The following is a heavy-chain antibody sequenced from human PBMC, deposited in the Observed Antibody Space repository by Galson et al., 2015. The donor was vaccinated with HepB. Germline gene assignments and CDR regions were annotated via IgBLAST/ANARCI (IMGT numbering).Heavy chain of an antibody. CDR2: ISWNSGSI. V-gene: IGHV3-9*01. D-gene: IGHD3-3*01. J-gene: IGHJ6*02. CDR1: GFTFDDYA. CDR3: AKGRRFLALDV. Sequence: SLRLSCAASGFTFDDYAMHWVRQAPGKGLEWVSGISWNSGSIGYADSVKGRFTISRDNAKNSLYLQMNSLRAEDTALYYCAKGRRFLALDVWGQGTTVTVSS.